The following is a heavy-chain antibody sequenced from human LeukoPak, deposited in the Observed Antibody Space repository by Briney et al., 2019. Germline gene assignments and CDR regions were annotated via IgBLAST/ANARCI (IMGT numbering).Heavy chain of an antibody. CDR3: ARGVSYPGGRYYYYYCMDV. CDR2: INPNSGGT. J-gene: IGHJ6*03. V-gene: IGHV1-2*02. CDR1: GYTFTGYY. Sequence: ASVKVSCKASGYTFTGYYMHWVRQAPGQGLEWMGWINPNSGGTNYAQKFQGRVTMTRDTSISTTYMELSRLSSDDTAVYYCARGVSYPGGRYYYYYCMDVWGKGTTVTVSS. D-gene: IGHD3-16*02.